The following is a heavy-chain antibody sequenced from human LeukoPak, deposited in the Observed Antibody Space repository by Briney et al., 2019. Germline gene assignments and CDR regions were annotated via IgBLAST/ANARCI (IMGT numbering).Heavy chain of an antibody. Sequence: SVKVSCKASGGTFSSYAISWVRQAPGQGLEWMGGIIPIFGTASYAQKFQGRVTVTTDESTSTAYMELSSRRSEDTAVYYCARLEYSSSSFDYWGQGTLVTVSS. CDR2: IIPIFGTA. V-gene: IGHV1-69*05. J-gene: IGHJ4*02. D-gene: IGHD6-6*01. CDR3: ARLEYSSSSFDY. CDR1: GGTFSSYA.